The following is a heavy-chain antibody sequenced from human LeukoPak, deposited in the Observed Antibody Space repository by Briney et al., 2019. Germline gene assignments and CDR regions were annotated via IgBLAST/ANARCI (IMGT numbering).Heavy chain of an antibody. Sequence: GGSLRLSCEASRFTFSGFTMHWVCQAPGKGLEWVAAIEYDERKKYYADFVKGRFSTSRDNSRNTLYLQMNSLRPEDTALYYCARSYFGEPADHWGQGTLVTVSS. CDR3: ARSYFGEPADH. D-gene: IGHD3-10*01. J-gene: IGHJ4*02. V-gene: IGHV3-30*04. CDR1: RFTFSGFT. CDR2: IEYDERKK.